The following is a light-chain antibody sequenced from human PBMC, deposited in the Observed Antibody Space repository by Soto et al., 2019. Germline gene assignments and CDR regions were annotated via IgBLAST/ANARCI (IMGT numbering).Light chain of an antibody. CDR3: QQYGSSPQWT. CDR1: QSVSSS. CDR2: GAS. V-gene: IGKV3-20*01. Sequence: EVVLTQSPATLSLSPGDTATLSCGASQSVSSSLAWYQQKPGQAPRLLIYGASSRATGIPDRFSGSGSGTDFTLTISRLEPEDFAVYYCQQYGSSPQWTFGQGTKVDIK. J-gene: IGKJ1*01.